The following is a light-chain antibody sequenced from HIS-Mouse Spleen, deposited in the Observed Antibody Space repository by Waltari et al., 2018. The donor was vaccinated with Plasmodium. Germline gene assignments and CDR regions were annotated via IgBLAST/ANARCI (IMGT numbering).Light chain of an antibody. V-gene: IGLV3-21*02. CDR1: NIGSKS. CDR3: QVWDSSSDHPV. J-gene: IGLJ2*01. Sequence: SYVLTQPPSVSVAPGQTARITCGGNNIGSKSVHWYQQKPGQAPVLVVYDDSDRPSGSPGRFSGSNSGNTATLTSSRVEAGDEADYYCQVWDSSSDHPVFGGGTKLTVL. CDR2: DDS.